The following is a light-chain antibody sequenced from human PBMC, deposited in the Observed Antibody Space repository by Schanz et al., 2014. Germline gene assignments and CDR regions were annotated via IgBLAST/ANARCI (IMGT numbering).Light chain of an antibody. CDR1: SSNIGRNS. V-gene: IGLV1-44*01. CDR2: SNS. Sequence: QSVLTQPPSASGTPGQRVTISCSGSSSNIGRNSVSWYQQFSGTAPKLLIYSNSQRPSGVPDRLSGSKSGTSASLAISGLQYXDEADYYCAVWDDSLDGWLFGGGTKLTVL. J-gene: IGLJ2*01. CDR3: AVWDDSLDGWL.